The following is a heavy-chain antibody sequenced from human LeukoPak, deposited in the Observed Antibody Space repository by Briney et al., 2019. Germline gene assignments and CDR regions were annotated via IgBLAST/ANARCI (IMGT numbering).Heavy chain of an antibody. CDR3: AREGGYGGVFDY. CDR1: GFTFSSYW. V-gene: IGHV3-7*05. J-gene: IGHJ4*02. D-gene: IGHD5-12*01. Sequence: TGGSLRLSCAASGFTFSSYWMTWVRQAPGKGLEWVANIKQDGSEQYYVGSVKGRFTISRDNTKNSLFLQMNSLRAEDTAVYYCAREGGYGGVFDYWGQGTLVTVSS. CDR2: IKQDGSEQ.